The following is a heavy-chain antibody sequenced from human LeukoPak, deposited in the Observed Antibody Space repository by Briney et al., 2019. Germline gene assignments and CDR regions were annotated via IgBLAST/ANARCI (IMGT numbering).Heavy chain of an antibody. Sequence: SQTLSLTCTVSGGSISSYYWSWIRQPPGKGLEWIGYIYYSGSTNYNPSLKSRVTISVDTSKNQFSLKLSSVTAADTAVYYCASGVGALDYWGQGTLVTVSS. V-gene: IGHV4-59*01. D-gene: IGHD1-26*01. CDR1: GGSISSYY. CDR3: ASGVGALDY. J-gene: IGHJ4*02. CDR2: IYYSGST.